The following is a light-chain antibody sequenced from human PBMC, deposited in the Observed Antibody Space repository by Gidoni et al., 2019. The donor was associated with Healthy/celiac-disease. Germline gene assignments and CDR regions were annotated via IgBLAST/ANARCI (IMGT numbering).Light chain of an antibody. CDR2: EVS. V-gene: IGLV2-14*01. CDR1: SSDVGGYNY. Sequence: QSALPQPASVSGSPRQSITISCTGTSSDVGGYNYVSWYQQHPGKAPKLMIYEVSNRPAGVSNRFSGSKSGNTASLTIPGLQAEEEADYYGSSYTSSSTPVFGGGTKLTVL. J-gene: IGLJ2*01. CDR3: SSYTSSSTPV.